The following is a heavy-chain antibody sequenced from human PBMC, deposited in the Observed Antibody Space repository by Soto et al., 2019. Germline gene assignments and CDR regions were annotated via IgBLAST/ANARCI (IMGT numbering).Heavy chain of an antibody. CDR2: ISYDGSDK. D-gene: IGHD3-22*01. Sequence: GGSLRLSCAASGFSFRSYVIHWVRKAPGKGLEWVALISYDGSDKHYADSVKGRFTISRDNSKNTLYLQMNSLRAEDTAVYYCAKPDEYYYDSRAVAFDIWGQGTMVTVSS. CDR3: AKPDEYYYDSRAVAFDI. CDR1: GFSFRSYV. J-gene: IGHJ3*02. V-gene: IGHV3-30*18.